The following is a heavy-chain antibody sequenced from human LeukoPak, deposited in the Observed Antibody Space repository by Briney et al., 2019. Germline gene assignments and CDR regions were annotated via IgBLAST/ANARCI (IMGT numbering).Heavy chain of an antibody. CDR2: ISGSGGST. J-gene: IGHJ4*02. Sequence: PGGSLRLSCAASGFTFSSYGLSWVRQAPGKGLEGVSAISGSGGSTYYADSVKGRSTIARDNSKNTLYLQMNSLRAEDTAVYYCAKLLYYYDSSQPYWGQGTLVTVSS. D-gene: IGHD3-22*01. CDR3: AKLLYYYDSSQPY. CDR1: GFTFSSYG. V-gene: IGHV3-23*01.